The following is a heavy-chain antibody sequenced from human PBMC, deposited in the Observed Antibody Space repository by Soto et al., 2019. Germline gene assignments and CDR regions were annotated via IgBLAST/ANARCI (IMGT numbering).Heavy chain of an antibody. CDR3: VRLIGNSWLDS. V-gene: IGHV4-39*01. J-gene: IGHJ5*01. Sequence: SETLSLTCTVSGGSINNNYYYWGWVRQPPGKGLEWIASISRSGTTYYNPSLKSRVTKSLDTSRNQFSLTLTSLTPDDTAVYYCVRLIGNSWLDSWGQGTLVTVSS. CDR2: ISRSGTT. CDR1: GGSINNNYYY.